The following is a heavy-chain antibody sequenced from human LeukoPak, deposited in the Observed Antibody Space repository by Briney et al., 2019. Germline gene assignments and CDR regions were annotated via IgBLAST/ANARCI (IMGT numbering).Heavy chain of an antibody. Sequence: PSETLSLTCAVYGESFSGYYWSWIRQPPGKGLEWIGEINHSGSTNYNPSLKSRVTISVDTSKNQFSLKLSSVTAADTAVYYRARENYYGSGNYYRYYYYGMDVWGQGTTVTVSS. D-gene: IGHD3-10*01. CDR1: GESFSGYY. J-gene: IGHJ6*02. CDR2: INHSGST. V-gene: IGHV4-34*01. CDR3: ARENYYGSGNYYRYYYYGMDV.